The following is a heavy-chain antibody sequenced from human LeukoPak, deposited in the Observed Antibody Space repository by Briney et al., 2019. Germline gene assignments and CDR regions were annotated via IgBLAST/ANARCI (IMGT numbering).Heavy chain of an antibody. CDR2: INHSGST. Sequence: SETLSLTCAVYGGSFSGYYWSWIRQPPGKGLEWIGEINHSGSTNYNPSLKSRVTISVDTSKNQFSLKLSSVTAADTAVYYCARTFSARGRTDYWGQGTLVTVSS. D-gene: IGHD3-3*02. CDR3: ARTFSARGRTDY. J-gene: IGHJ4*02. V-gene: IGHV4-34*01. CDR1: GGSFSGYY.